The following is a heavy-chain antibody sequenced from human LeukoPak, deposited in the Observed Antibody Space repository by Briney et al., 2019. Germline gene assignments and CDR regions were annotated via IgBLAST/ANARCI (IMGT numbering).Heavy chain of an antibody. CDR1: GGSISSGDYY. Sequence: SQTLSLTCTVSGGSISSGDYYWSWIRQPPGKGLEWIGYIYYSGSTYYNPSLKSRVTISVDTSKNQFSLKLSSVTAADTAVYYCARDSSSYQGFDYWGQGTLVTVSS. J-gene: IGHJ4*02. V-gene: IGHV4-30-4*01. D-gene: IGHD3-22*01. CDR2: IYYSGST. CDR3: ARDSSSYQGFDY.